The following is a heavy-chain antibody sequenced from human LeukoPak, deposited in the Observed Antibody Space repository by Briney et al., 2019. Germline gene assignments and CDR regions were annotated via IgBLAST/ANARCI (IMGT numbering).Heavy chain of an antibody. Sequence: SETLSLTCGVYGGSFNGYYWSWIRQPPGQWLEWIGEINHSGSTNYNPSLKSRLTISVDTSKSQFSLKLKSVTAADTAVYYCARDRGGSGYPLHFDYWGQGTLVTVSS. D-gene: IGHD3-22*01. V-gene: IGHV4-34*01. CDR2: INHSGST. CDR3: ARDRGGSGYPLHFDY. CDR1: GGSFNGYY. J-gene: IGHJ4*02.